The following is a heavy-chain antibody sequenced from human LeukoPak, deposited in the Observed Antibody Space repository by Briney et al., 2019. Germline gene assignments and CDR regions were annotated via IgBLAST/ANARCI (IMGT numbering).Heavy chain of an antibody. Sequence: GSLRLSCAASGFTVSSNYMSWVRQAPGKGLERVSVIYSGGSTYYADSVKGRFTISRDNSKNTLYLQMNSLRAEDTAVYYCARDVYYYDSSDWGQGTLVTVSS. CDR1: GFTVSSNY. CDR2: IYSGGST. D-gene: IGHD3-22*01. CDR3: ARDVYYYDSSD. J-gene: IGHJ4*02. V-gene: IGHV3-66*01.